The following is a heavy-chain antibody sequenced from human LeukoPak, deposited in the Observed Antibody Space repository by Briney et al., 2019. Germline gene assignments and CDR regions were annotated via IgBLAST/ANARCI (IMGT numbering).Heavy chain of an antibody. CDR1: GGSISDYY. Sequence: SETLSLTCTVSGGSISDYYWSWVRQPPGKGLEWIGYVYYSGSTNYIPSLKSRVTISVDTSKNQFSLKLSSVTAADTAVYYCARGYSSSWPAGGDYWGQGTLVTDSS. D-gene: IGHD6-13*01. V-gene: IGHV4-59*12. CDR2: VYYSGST. CDR3: ARGYSSSWPAGGDY. J-gene: IGHJ4*02.